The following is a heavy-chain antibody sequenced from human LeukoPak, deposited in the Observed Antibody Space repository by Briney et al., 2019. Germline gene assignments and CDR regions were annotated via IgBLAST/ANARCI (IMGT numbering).Heavy chain of an antibody. V-gene: IGHV3-15*01. CDR2: LKSKTDGETS. CDR1: GITLSDAQ. CDR3: IANLDY. D-gene: IGHD1-1*01. Sequence: PGGPQTLPCDASGITLSDAQMSWPRQAPGKALEWIALLKSKTDGETSDYAAPVKGRFTVSRNDAENTLFLQMDSLKIDDTAVYYCIANLDYWGQGTLVTVSS. J-gene: IGHJ4*02.